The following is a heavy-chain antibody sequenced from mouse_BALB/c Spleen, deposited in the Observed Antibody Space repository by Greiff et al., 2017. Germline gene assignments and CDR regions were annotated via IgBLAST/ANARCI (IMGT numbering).Heavy chain of an antibody. Sequence: EVKLVESGGGLVKPGGSLKLSCAASGFTFSSYTMSWVRQTPEKRLEWVATISSGGSYTYYPDSVKGRFTISRDNAKNTLYLQMSSLKSEDTAMYYCTRPYDGRPDTYFDVWGAGTTVTVSS. CDR1: GFTFSSYT. CDR3: TRPYDGRPDTYFDV. V-gene: IGHV5-6-4*01. D-gene: IGHD2-3*01. CDR2: ISSGGSYT. J-gene: IGHJ1*01.